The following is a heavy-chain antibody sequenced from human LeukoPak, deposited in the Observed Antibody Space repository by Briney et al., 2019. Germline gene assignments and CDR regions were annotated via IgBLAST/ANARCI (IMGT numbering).Heavy chain of an antibody. CDR2: IGAYNGNT. V-gene: IGHV1-18*04. D-gene: IGHD6-19*01. CDR1: GYTFTSYG. J-gene: IGHJ2*01. Sequence: ASVKVSCKASGYTFTSYGISWVRQAPGQGLEWMGWIGAYNGNTNYAQKLQGRVTMTTDTSTSTAYMELRSLRSDDTAVYYCARSFIAVAGTGEYFDLWGRGTLVTVSS. CDR3: ARSFIAVAGTGEYFDL.